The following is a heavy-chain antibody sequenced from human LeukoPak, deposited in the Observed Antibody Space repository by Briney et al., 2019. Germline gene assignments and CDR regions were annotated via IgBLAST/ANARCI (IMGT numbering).Heavy chain of an antibody. J-gene: IGHJ5*02. V-gene: IGHV1-69*04. D-gene: IGHD1-14*01. Sequence: SVKVSFKASGGTFSSYAISWVRQAPGQGLEWMGRIIPILGIANYAQKFQGRVTITAVKSTSTAYMELSSLRSEDTAVYYCAIRDNGTGAWGQGTLVTVSS. CDR2: IIPILGIA. CDR1: GGTFSSYA. CDR3: AIRDNGTGA.